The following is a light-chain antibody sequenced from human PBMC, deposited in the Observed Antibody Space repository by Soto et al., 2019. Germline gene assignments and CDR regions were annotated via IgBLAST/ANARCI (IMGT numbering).Light chain of an antibody. CDR2: GAS. Sequence: IQMTQSPSSLSASVGDRVTLTCRASQTIATYLNWYQQKPGQVPEVLIYGASRLHVGVPSRFTGSGYGTDFTLTINNLQPEDFAIYYCQQFYYYPHTFGQGTKLEAK. CDR3: QQFYYYPHT. CDR1: QTIATY. V-gene: IGKV1-39*01. J-gene: IGKJ2*01.